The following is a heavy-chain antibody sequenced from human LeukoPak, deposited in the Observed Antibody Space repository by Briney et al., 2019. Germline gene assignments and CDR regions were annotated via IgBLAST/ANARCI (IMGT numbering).Heavy chain of an antibody. CDR1: GYTFTNCD. CDR3: ARRGGLEWFSQLYYFDY. CDR2: ISAYNGNT. J-gene: IGHJ4*02. V-gene: IGHV1-18*01. Sequence: ASVKVSCKASGYTFTNCDTSWVRQAPGQGLEWMGWISAYNGNTNYAQKFQGRVTMTTDTSTSTAYMELRSLRSDDTAVYYCARRGGLEWFSQLYYFDYWGQGTLVTVSS. D-gene: IGHD3-3*01.